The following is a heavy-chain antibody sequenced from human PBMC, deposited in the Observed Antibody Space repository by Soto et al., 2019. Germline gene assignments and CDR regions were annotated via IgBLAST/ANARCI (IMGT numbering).Heavy chain of an antibody. CDR2: IIPIFGAA. J-gene: IGHJ4*02. D-gene: IGHD3-10*01. V-gene: IGHV1-69*01. Sequence: QLHLVQSGAEVKKPGSSVKVSCKASGGTFTSYAFSWVRQAPGQGLEWMGGIIPIFGAADYAQNFQGRVTITADESTSTAYMELGSLRSEDTAFYYCASRDGSGSYPTHNPFDSWGQGTLVTVSS. CDR1: GGTFTSYA. CDR3: ASRDGSGSYPTHNPFDS.